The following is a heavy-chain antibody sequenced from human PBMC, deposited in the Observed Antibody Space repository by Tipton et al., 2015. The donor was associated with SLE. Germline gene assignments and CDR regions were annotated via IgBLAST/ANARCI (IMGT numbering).Heavy chain of an antibody. CDR2: ISRSGSTI. CDR1: GFTFSSYE. J-gene: IGHJ4*02. CDR3: ARDYASPGYFDY. V-gene: IGHV3-48*03. D-gene: IGHD3-16*01. Sequence: SLRLSCAASGFTFSSYEMNWVRQAPGKGLEWVSHISRSGSTIYYADSVKGRFTISRDNAKNSLYLQMNSLRAEDTAVYYCARDYASPGYFDYWGQETLVTVSS.